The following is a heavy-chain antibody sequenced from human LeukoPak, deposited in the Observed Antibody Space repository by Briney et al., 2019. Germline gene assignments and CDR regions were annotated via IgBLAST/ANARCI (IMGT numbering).Heavy chain of an antibody. CDR2: IGDSGDNT. CDR1: GFTFSSYA. D-gene: IGHD7-27*01. V-gene: IGHV3-23*01. CDR3: AKVNWGLELGYFDP. J-gene: IGHJ2*01. Sequence: GGSLRLSCAASGFTFSSYAMSWVRQAPGKGLEWVSGIGDSGDNTYYADSVKGRFTISRDNSKNTLYLQMNSLRAEDTAVYYCAKVNWGLELGYFDPWGRGTRVTVSS.